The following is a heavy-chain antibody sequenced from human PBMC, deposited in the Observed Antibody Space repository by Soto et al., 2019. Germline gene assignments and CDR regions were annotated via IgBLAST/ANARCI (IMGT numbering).Heavy chain of an antibody. CDR1: GYSFTSYW. V-gene: IGHV5-51*01. Sequence: RKISCKGSGYSFTSYWIAWVRQMPGKGLEWMGIIYLSDSDTRYSPSFQGRVTISADKSISTAYLQWSSLKASDTAMYYCARYSSGWPYYFDYWGQGTLVTVSS. CDR3: ARYSSGWPYYFDY. D-gene: IGHD6-19*01. CDR2: IYLSDSDT. J-gene: IGHJ4*02.